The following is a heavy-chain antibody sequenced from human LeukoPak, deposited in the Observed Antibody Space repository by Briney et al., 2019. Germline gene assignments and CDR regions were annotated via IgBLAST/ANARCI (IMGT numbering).Heavy chain of an antibody. D-gene: IGHD3-22*01. CDR2: INHSGST. J-gene: IGHJ4*02. CDR1: GGSFSGYY. V-gene: IGHV4-34*01. CDR3: ASRDTMIVVVDY. Sequence: SETLSLTCAVYGGSFSGYYWSWIRQPPGKGLEWIGEINHSGSTNYNPSLKSRVTISVDTSKNQFSLKLSSVTAADTAVYYCASRDTMIVVVDYWGQGTLVTVSS.